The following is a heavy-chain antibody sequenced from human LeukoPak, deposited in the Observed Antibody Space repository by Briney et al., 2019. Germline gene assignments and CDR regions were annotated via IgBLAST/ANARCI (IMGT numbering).Heavy chain of an antibody. V-gene: IGHV3-30*01. Sequence: GRSLRLSCAASGFTFSSYAMHWVRQAPGKGLEWVAVISYDGSNKYYADSVKGRFTISRDNSKNTLYLQMNSLRAEDTAVYYCARTHSSGYYNYYHYYGMDVWGQGTTVTVSS. CDR1: GFTFSSYA. D-gene: IGHD3-22*01. CDR3: ARTHSSGYYNYYHYYGMDV. J-gene: IGHJ6*02. CDR2: ISYDGSNK.